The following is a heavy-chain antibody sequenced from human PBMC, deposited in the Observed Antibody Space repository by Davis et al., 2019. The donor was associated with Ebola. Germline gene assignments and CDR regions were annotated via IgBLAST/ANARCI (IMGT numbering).Heavy chain of an antibody. CDR2: IRGSGGST. CDR1: VITFSSYA. J-gene: IGHJ4*02. CDR3: AREGVGAVAGLSGY. V-gene: IGHV3-23*01. D-gene: IGHD6-19*01. Sequence: GASLKISCTDSVITFSSYAMTWVRQAPGKGLEWVSAIRGSGGSTYYADAVKGRFTISRDNAKNSLYLQMNSLRDEDTAVYYCAREGVGAVAGLSGYWGQGTLVTVSS.